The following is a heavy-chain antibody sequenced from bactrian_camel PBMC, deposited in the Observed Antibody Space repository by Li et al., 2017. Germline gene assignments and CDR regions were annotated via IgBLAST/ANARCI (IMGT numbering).Heavy chain of an antibody. V-gene: IGHV3S55*01. CDR1: GYTYLSIC. D-gene: IGHD3*01. J-gene: IGHJ4*01. CDR2: IDTDGST. Sequence: HVQLVESGGGSVLAGGSLRLSCAASGYTYLSICIGWFRQAPGKEREGIAAIDTDGSTQYADSVKGRFTISRDNAKSTLYLQMNSLKPEDTAVYYCAAGMGTHIPGLPYNYWGQGTQVTVS. CDR3: AAGMGTHIPGLPYNY.